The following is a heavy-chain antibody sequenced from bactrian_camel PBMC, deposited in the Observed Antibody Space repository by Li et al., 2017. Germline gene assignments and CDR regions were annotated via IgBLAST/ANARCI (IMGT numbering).Heavy chain of an antibody. J-gene: IGHJ4*01. CDR3: AADQLYGTCRDVLDFPA. V-gene: IGHV3-2*01. CDR2: IYGDGSNT. D-gene: IGHD6*01. Sequence: LVESGGGLVQPGGSLRLSCSVSGFSGSRFYDLWVRQAPGKGLEWVSSIYGDGSNTRYSDSVKGRFTISRDNAEDTVYLQMNNLKSEDTGIYYCAADQLYGTCRDVLDFPARGQGTQVTVS. CDR1: GFSGSRFY.